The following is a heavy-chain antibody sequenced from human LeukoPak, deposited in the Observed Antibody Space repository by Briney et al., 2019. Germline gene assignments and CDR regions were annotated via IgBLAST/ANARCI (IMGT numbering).Heavy chain of an antibody. CDR1: GVSFSSYY. CDR3: ASTYCSGGSCYWALDY. V-gene: IGHV4-4*07. J-gene: IGHJ4*02. CDR2: IYSSGNT. D-gene: IGHD2-15*01. Sequence: PSETLSLTCTVSGVSFSSYYWTWIRQPAGKGLEWIGRIYSSGNTNYNPSLESRVTMSIDTSKKQISLKLASVTAADTAVYYCASTYCSGGSCYWALDYWGQGTLVTVSS.